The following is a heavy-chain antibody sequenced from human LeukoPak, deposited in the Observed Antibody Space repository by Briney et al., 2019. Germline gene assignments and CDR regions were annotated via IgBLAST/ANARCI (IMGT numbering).Heavy chain of an antibody. D-gene: IGHD2/OR15-2a*01. CDR2: VYHSGTT. CDR3: ATYFSGEYPAYYFDY. Sequence: PSETLSLTCAVSGGSITSSQHWWSWARQPPGKGLEWMGEVYHSGTTNYNPSLKSRVTMSLDKSKNQFSRRLSSVTAADTAVYFCATYFSGEYPAYYFDYWGQGTLVTVSS. J-gene: IGHJ4*02. V-gene: IGHV4-4*02. CDR1: GGSITSSQHW.